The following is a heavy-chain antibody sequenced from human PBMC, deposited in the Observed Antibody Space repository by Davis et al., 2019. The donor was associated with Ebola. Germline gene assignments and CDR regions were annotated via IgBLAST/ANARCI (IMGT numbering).Heavy chain of an antibody. V-gene: IGHV3-53*01. Sequence: GGSLRLSCTASGFTFSQYAMSWVRQAPGKGLEWVSVIYSGGSTYYADSVKGRFTISRDNSKNTLYLQMNSLRAEDTAVYYCARDRAETFFDYWGQGTLVTVSS. CDR2: IYSGGST. J-gene: IGHJ4*02. CDR1: GFTFSQYA. CDR3: ARDRAETFFDY.